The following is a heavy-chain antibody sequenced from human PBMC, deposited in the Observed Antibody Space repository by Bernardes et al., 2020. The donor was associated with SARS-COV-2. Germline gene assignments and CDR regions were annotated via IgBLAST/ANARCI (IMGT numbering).Heavy chain of an antibody. CDR1: GGAFMGYS. Sequence: SETLSLTCAVYGGAFMGYSWTWIRQPPGKGLEWIGEINRSGNTNYNPSLKSRVTISVDTSKNKFSLRLYSVTGADTAVYYCARGSLQFLFTQRYFFDHWGQGTLVTVSS. CDR2: INRSGNT. J-gene: IGHJ4*02. CDR3: ARGSLQFLFTQRYFFDH. D-gene: IGHD3-3*01. V-gene: IGHV4-34*01.